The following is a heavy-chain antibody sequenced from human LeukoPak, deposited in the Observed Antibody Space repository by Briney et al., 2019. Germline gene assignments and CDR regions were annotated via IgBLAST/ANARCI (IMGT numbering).Heavy chain of an antibody. CDR3: ARSASLDLSGRGLDN. J-gene: IGHJ1*01. CDR1: GGTFSNDA. D-gene: IGHD1-26*01. V-gene: IGHV1-69*06. CDR2: ISPFFDTT. Sequence: ASVKVSCKTSGGTFSNDAITWVRRAPGLGLEWMGRISPFFDTTDYPQKFQGGLTITADKSMTTAYMELRSLTSDDTTDYYCARSASLDLSGRGLDNWGQGSLVTVSS.